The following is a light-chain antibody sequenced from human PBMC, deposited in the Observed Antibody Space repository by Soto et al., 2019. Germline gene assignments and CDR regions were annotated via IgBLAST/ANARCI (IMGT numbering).Light chain of an antibody. Sequence: DIVMTQSPDSLAVSLGERATINCKSSQSVLYSSNNKNYLAWYQQKPGQPPKLLIYWASTRESGVTDRFSGSGSGTDFTLTGSSLQAEDVAVYYCQQYYSTPPTFGQGTKVEIK. CDR1: QSVLYSSNNKNY. J-gene: IGKJ1*01. V-gene: IGKV4-1*01. CDR3: QQYYSTPPT. CDR2: WAS.